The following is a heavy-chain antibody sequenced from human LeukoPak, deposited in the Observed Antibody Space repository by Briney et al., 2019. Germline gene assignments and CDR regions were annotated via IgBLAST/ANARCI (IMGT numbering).Heavy chain of an antibody. V-gene: IGHV3-74*01. D-gene: IGHD6-13*01. CDR2: INSDGSST. CDR3: TRVFVGDEYSSSGY. Sequence: PGGSLRLSCAASGFTFSRYYMHWVRQAPGKGLVWVSRINSDGSSTTYADSVKGRFTISRDNAKNTLYLQMNSLKVEDTAVSYCTRVFVGDEYSSSGYWGQGTLVTVSS. J-gene: IGHJ4*02. CDR1: GFTFSRYY.